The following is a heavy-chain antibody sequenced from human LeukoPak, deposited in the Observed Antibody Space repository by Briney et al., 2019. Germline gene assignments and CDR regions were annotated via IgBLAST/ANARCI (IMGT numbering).Heavy chain of an antibody. Sequence: GASVKVSCKASGYTFTGYYMHWVRQAPGQGLEWMGWINPNSGGTNYAQKFQGRVTMTRDTSISTAYLQWSSLKASDTAMYYCARGLGYSGSWYFDYWGQGTLVTVSS. D-gene: IGHD6-13*01. CDR3: ARGLGYSGSWYFDY. CDR2: INPNSGGT. V-gene: IGHV1-2*02. CDR1: GYTFTGYY. J-gene: IGHJ4*02.